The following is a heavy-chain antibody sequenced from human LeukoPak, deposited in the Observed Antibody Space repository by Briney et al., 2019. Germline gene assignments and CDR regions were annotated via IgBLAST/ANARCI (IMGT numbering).Heavy chain of an antibody. CDR1: GFTFGSYA. D-gene: IGHD1-26*01. V-gene: IGHV3-23*01. CDR3: ARSHILGYWYFDL. CDR2: IIYSGGNT. J-gene: IGHJ2*01. Sequence: GGSLRLSCAASGFTFGSYAMSWVRQAPEKGLEWVSIIYSGGNTYYADSVSGRFTISRDNSKNTVYLQMNSLRADDTAVYYCARSHILGYWYFDLWGRGTLVTVSS.